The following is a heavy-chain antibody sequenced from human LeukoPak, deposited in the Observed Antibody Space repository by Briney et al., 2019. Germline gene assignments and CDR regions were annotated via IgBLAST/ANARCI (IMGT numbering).Heavy chain of an antibody. V-gene: IGHV3-11*01. J-gene: IGHJ4*02. D-gene: IGHD5-18*01. Sequence: GGSLRLSCAASGFTFSDYFMSWIRQAPGKGLEWVSCISSSGSTIYYADSVKGRFTISRDNAKNSLYLQMNSLRAEDTAVYYCAREYSYGYSGLDYWGQGTLVTVSS. CDR2: ISSSGSTI. CDR3: AREYSYGYSGLDY. CDR1: GFTFSDYF.